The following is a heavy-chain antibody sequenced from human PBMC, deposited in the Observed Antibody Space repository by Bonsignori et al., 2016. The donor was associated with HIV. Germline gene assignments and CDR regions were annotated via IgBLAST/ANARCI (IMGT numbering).Heavy chain of an antibody. V-gene: IGHV2-70*04. Sequence: PGKALEWLARIDWDDDKFYSTSLKTRLTISKDTSKNQVVLTMTNMDPVDTATYYCARMATEDSSSWYSYDYWGQGTLVTVSS. D-gene: IGHD6-13*01. J-gene: IGHJ4*02. CDR3: ARMATEDSSSWYSYDY. CDR2: IDWDDDK.